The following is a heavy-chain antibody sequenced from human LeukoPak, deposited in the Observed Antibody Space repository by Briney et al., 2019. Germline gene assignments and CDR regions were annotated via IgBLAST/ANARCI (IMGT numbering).Heavy chain of an antibody. J-gene: IGHJ4*02. V-gene: IGHV3-21*01. CDR3: ARTAYSFDY. Sequence: GGSLRLSCAASGFTFSSYSMNWVRQAPGMGLEGVSSISSSSSYVYYADSVRGRFTLSRDNAKNSLYLQRHSLRAEDAAVYYCARTAYSFDYWGQGTLFTVSS. CDR2: ISSSSSYV. D-gene: IGHD3-16*01. CDR1: GFTFSSYS.